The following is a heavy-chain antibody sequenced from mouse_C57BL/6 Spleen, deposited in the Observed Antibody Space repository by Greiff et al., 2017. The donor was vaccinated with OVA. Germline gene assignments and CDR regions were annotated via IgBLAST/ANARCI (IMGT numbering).Heavy chain of an antibody. CDR1: GFSLTSYG. J-gene: IGHJ2*01. Sequence: VQLVESGPGLVQPSQSLSITCTVSGFSLTSYGVHWVRQSPGKGLEWLGVLWSGGSTDYNAAFISRLSISKDNSKSQVFFKMNSLQADDTAIYYCAVYDGYYVGNFDYWGQGTTLTVSS. V-gene: IGHV2-2*01. CDR2: LWSGGST. CDR3: AVYDGYYVGNFDY. D-gene: IGHD2-3*01.